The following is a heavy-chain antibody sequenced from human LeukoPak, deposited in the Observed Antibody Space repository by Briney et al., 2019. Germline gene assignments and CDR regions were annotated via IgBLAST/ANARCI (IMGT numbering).Heavy chain of an antibody. V-gene: IGHV3-30-3*01. CDR2: ISYDGSNK. J-gene: IGHJ3*02. Sequence: GGSLRLSCAASGFTFSSYAMHWVRQAPGKGLEWVAVISYDGSNKYYADSVKGRFTISRDNSKNTLYLQMNSPRAEDTAVYYCARDLPFDIWGQGTMVTVSS. CDR1: GFTFSSYA. CDR3: ARDLPFDI.